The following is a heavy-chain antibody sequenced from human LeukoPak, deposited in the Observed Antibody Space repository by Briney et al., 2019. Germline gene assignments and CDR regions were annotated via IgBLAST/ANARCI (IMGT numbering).Heavy chain of an antibody. CDR3: ANAPTVTSFHY. CDR2: INPSFGST. J-gene: IGHJ4*02. Sequence: ASVKVSSKASGYTFTSYYMHWVRQAPGQGREWMGIINPSFGSTRYAQKLQGRVTMTRDTSTSTVDMELSSLRSEDTAVYYCANAPTVTSFHYWGQGTLVTVSS. D-gene: IGHD4-11*01. CDR1: GYTFTSYY. V-gene: IGHV1-46*01.